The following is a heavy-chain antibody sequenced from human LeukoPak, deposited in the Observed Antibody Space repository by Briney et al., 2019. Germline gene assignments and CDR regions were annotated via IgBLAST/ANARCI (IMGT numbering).Heavy chain of an antibody. CDR3: ARETPGRGNSYANYFDY. V-gene: IGHV4-59*01. Sequence: SETLSLTCTVSGGSISGYYWSWIRQPPGKGREWIGYIYSSGSTNYNPSLKSRVTISVDTSKNQFSLKLSSVTAADTAVDYCARETPGRGNSYANYFDYWGQGTLVTVSS. CDR1: GGSISGYY. J-gene: IGHJ4*02. CDR2: IYSSGST. D-gene: IGHD5-18*01.